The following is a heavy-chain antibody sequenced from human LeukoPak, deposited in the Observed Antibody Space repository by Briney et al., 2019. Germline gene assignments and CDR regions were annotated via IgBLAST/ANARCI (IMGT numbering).Heavy chain of an antibody. CDR3: ARVSFYDAFDI. D-gene: IGHD3-10*01. J-gene: IGHJ3*02. CDR2: INSDGSST. Sequence: PGGSLRLSCAAPGFTFSSYAMSWVRQAPGKGLVWVSRINSDGSSTSYADSVKGRFTISRDNAKNTLYLQMNSLRAEDTAVYYCARVSFYDAFDIWGQGTMVTVSS. CDR1: GFTFSSYA. V-gene: IGHV3-74*01.